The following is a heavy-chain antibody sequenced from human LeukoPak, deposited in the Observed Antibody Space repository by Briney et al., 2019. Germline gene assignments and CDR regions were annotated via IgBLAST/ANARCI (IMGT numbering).Heavy chain of an antibody. D-gene: IGHD3-22*01. CDR2: IKHSGST. CDR3: ARGPSAITMIVGTKTPGFQH. V-gene: IGHV4-34*01. Sequence: PSETLSLTCAVYGGSFSGYYWSWIRQPPGKGLEWIGEIKHSGSTNYNPSLKSRVTISVDTSKNQFSLKLSSVTAADTAVYYCARGPSAITMIVGTKTPGFQHWGQGTLVTVSS. J-gene: IGHJ1*01. CDR1: GGSFSGYY.